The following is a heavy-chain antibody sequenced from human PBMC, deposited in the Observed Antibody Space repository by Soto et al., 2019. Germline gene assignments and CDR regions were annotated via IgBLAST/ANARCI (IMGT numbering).Heavy chain of an antibody. CDR2: ISGSCGST. Sequence: EVQLLESGGGLVQPGGSLRLSCAASGFTFSSYAMSWVRQAPGKGLEWVSAISGSCGSTYYADFVKGRFTISRDNSKNRLYLQMNSLRAEDTAVYYCAKEYQLLGYSSSWTFDYWCQGTLVTVSS. CDR3: AKEYQLLGYSSSWTFDY. J-gene: IGHJ4*02. CDR1: GFTFSSYA. V-gene: IGHV3-23*01. D-gene: IGHD6-13*01.